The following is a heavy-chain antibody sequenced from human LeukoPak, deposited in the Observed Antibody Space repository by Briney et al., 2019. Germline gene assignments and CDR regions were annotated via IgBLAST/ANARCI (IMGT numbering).Heavy chain of an antibody. D-gene: IGHD4-23*01. J-gene: IGHJ4*02. CDR3: ARAGRLRWFPFDY. CDR2: IIPIFGTA. CDR1: GGTFSSYA. Sequence: VASVTVSCKASGGTFSSYAISWVRQAPGQGREWMGGIIPIFGTANYAQKFQGRVTITADESTSTAYMELSSLRSEDTAVYYCARAGRLRWFPFDYWGQGTLVTVSS. V-gene: IGHV1-69*13.